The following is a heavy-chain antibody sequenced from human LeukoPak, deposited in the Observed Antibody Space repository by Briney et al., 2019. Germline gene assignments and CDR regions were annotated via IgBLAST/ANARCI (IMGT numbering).Heavy chain of an antibody. Sequence: PGGSLRLSCAASGFTFSSYSMNWVRQAPGKGLEWVSYISSSSSTIYYADSVKGRFTISRDNSKNTLYLQMNSLRAEGTAVYYCARDRDFSAYFDYWGQGTLVTVSS. CDR2: ISSSSSTI. V-gene: IGHV3-48*01. J-gene: IGHJ4*02. CDR3: ARDRDFSAYFDY. D-gene: IGHD3-22*01. CDR1: GFTFSSYS.